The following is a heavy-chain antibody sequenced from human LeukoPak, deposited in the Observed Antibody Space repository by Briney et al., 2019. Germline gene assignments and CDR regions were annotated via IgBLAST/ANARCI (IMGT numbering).Heavy chain of an antibody. V-gene: IGHV3-21*01. CDR2: ITGSGSFV. Sequence: PGGSLRLSCAASGFTFGNYAMSWVRQAPGKGLEWVSSITGSGSFVYYADSVKGRFTISRDNAKNSLFLQMNSLRAEDTAVYYCARDSSGPWFDPWGQGTLVTVSS. CDR3: ARDSSGPWFDP. CDR1: GFTFGNYA. J-gene: IGHJ5*02. D-gene: IGHD6-6*01.